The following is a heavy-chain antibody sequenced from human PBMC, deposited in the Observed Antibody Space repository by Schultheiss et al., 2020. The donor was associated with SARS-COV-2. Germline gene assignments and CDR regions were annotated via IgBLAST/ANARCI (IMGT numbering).Heavy chain of an antibody. CDR1: GGSISSSNW. V-gene: IGHV4-4*02. CDR2: IYHSGST. D-gene: IGHD3/OR15-3a*01. Sequence: SETLSLTCAVSGGSISSSNWWSWVRQPPGKGLEWIGEIYHSGSTNYNPSLKSRVTISVDKSKNQFSLKLSSVTAADTAVYYCARASVLDSYRLSWFRTGSDAFDIWGQGTMVTVSS. J-gene: IGHJ3*02. CDR3: ARASVLDSYRLSWFRTGSDAFDI.